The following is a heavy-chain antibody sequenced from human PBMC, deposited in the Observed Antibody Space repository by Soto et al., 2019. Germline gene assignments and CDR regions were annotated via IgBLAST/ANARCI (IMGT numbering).Heavy chain of an antibody. D-gene: IGHD4-4*01. CDR1: GSTFTSYA. J-gene: IGHJ4*02. CDR3: ARELQGLYYFDF. Sequence: ASVKASSKTSGSTFTSYAIHWVRQAPGQRLEWMGWINADNGDTKYSQKFSGRVTITRDTSANTAFMELSSLRSEDTAMYYCARELQGLYYFDFWGQGTLVTVSS. CDR2: INADNGDT. V-gene: IGHV1-3*01.